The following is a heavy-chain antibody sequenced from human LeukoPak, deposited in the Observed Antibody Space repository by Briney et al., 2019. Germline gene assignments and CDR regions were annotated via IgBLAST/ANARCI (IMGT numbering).Heavy chain of an antibody. D-gene: IGHD5-18*01. Sequence: PGGSLRLSCAASGFIFRCYGMSWVRQAPRKGPECVSVIGGSGGSTDYADSVKGRLTISRDNSKNTLYLQMNSLRAEDTAVYYCAKARGDSYGHFQHWGQGTLVTVSS. V-gene: IGHV3-23*01. CDR1: GFIFRCYG. CDR2: IGGSGGST. J-gene: IGHJ1*01. CDR3: AKARGDSYGHFQH.